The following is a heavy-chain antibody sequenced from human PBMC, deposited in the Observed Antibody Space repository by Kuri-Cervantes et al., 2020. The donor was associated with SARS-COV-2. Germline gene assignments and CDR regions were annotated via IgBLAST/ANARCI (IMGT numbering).Heavy chain of an antibody. CDR2: LYHSGST. V-gene: IGHV4-30-2*01. CDR3: ARDLGLTTGELEWYY. D-gene: IGHD3-3*01. CDR1: DGSISSGGYS. J-gene: IGHJ4*02. Sequence: LRLSCAVSDGSISSGGYSWSWIRQPPGKGLEWIGYLYHSGSTYYNPSLKSRVTISVDRSKNQFSLKLSSVTAANTAVYYCARDLGLTTGELEWYYWGQGTLVTVSS.